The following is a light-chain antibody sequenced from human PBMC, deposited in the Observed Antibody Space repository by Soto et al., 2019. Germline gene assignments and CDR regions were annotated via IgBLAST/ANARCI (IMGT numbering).Light chain of an antibody. CDR1: QSISNS. CDR2: DSS. CDR3: QQRNSWPPPT. Sequence: EIVLTQSPATLSLSPGERATLSCRVSQSISNSLAWYQEKPGQAPRLLIYDSSNRATGIPPRFSGSGSGTDFTLTISSLEPEDFAVYYCQQRNSWPPPTFGGGTRVEI. V-gene: IGKV3-11*01. J-gene: IGKJ4*01.